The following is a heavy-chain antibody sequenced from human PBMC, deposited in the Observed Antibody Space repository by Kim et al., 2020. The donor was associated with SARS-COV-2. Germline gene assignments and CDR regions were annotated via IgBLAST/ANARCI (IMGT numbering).Heavy chain of an antibody. D-gene: IGHD2-2*01. Sequence: ASVKVSCKASGYTFTTYDINWARQAPGQGLEWLGCMNPNSGNTGYAHKFQGRVTMTRDTSINTAYMELSSLNSDYTAVYYRARNPAKTVWFDPWAQATLV. CDR2: MNPNSGNT. V-gene: IGHV1-8*01. CDR1: GYTFTTYD. J-gene: IGHJ5*02. CDR3: ARNPAKTVWFDP.